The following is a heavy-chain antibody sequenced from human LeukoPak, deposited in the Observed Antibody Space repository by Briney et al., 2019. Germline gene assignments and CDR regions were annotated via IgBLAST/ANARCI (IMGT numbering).Heavy chain of an antibody. CDR3: ARVLSGRGSLYDYYYYMDV. CDR1: GFTFSSYD. D-gene: IGHD3-10*01. V-gene: IGHV3-13*01. Sequence: GGSLRLSCAASGFTFSSYDMHWVRQATGKGLEWVSAIGTAGDTYYPGSVKGRFTISRENAKNSLYLQMNSLRAGDTAVYYCARVLSGRGSLYDYYYYMDVWGKGATVTISS. CDR2: IGTAGDT. J-gene: IGHJ6*03.